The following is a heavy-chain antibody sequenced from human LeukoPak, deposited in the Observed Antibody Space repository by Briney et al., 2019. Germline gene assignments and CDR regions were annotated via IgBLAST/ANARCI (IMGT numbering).Heavy chain of an antibody. CDR1: GFTFSSYS. J-gene: IGHJ5*02. Sequence: PGGSLRLSYAASGFTFSSYSMNWVRQAPGKGLEWVSSISTSSSYIYYADSVKGRFTISRDNAKNSLYLQMNSLKAEDTAVYYCASRELYCSSTTCSAPWGQGTLVTVSS. CDR3: ASRELYCSSTTCSAP. V-gene: IGHV3-21*01. D-gene: IGHD2-2*01. CDR2: ISTSSSYI.